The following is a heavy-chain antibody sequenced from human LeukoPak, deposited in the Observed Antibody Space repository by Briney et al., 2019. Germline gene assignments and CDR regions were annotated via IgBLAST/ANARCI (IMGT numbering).Heavy chain of an antibody. Sequence: SETLSLTCTVSGGSISSYYWSWIRQPPGKGLEWIGYIYYSGSTNYNPSLKSRVTISVDTSENQFSLKLSSVTAADTAVYYCARVPPYCSSTSCYEPYFDYWGQGTLVTVSS. CDR2: IYYSGST. V-gene: IGHV4-59*01. D-gene: IGHD2-2*01. CDR3: ARVPPYCSSTSCYEPYFDY. J-gene: IGHJ4*02. CDR1: GGSISSYY.